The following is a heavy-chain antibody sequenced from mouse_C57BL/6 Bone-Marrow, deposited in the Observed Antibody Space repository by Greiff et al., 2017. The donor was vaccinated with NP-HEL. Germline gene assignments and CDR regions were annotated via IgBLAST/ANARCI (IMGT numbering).Heavy chain of an antibody. V-gene: IGHV5-6-5*01. Sequence: EVQVVESGGDLVKPGGSLKLSCAASGFTFSSYGMSWVRQTPDKGRFTISRDNAKNTLYLQMSSLKSEDTAMYYCARRPTQRYYAMDYWGQGTSVTVSS. J-gene: IGHJ4*01. CDR3: ARRPTQRYYAMDY. CDR1: GFTFSSYG.